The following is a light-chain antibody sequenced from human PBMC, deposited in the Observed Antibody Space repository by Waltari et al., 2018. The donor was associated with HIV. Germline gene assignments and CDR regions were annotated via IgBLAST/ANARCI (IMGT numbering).Light chain of an antibody. CDR1: KSNIGTYS. CDR3: ASWDDTFNGPV. V-gene: IGLV1-44*01. Sequence: QSVLTQSPSASATPGQTVTISCAGGKSNIGTYSVNWYQHLPGTAPKPLLYTRNQRPSGVPDRFSGSVSGTSASLTITGLQPADEAYYYCASWDDTFNGPVFGGGTKLTVL. J-gene: IGLJ3*02. CDR2: TRN.